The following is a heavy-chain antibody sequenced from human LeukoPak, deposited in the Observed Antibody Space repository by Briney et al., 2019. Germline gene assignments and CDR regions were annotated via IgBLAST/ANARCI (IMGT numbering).Heavy chain of an antibody. Sequence: GGSLRLSCAASGFTFSSYGMHWVRQAPGKGLEWVAVTSYDESTKHYADSVKGRFTISRDNYKNTLYRQMNSLRADDTAVYYCARDRKWLLTFDLWGQGTLVAVSS. CDR3: ARDRKWLLTFDL. J-gene: IGHJ4*02. D-gene: IGHD6-19*01. CDR2: TSYDESTK. V-gene: IGHV3-30*03. CDR1: GFTFSSYG.